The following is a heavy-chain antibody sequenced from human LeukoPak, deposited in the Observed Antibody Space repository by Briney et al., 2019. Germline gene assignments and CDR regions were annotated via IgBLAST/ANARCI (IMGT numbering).Heavy chain of an antibody. CDR2: IRRKADNYAT. CDR3: TKDYYYSLDV. CDR1: GXTFSGSP. V-gene: IGHV3-73*01. J-gene: IGHJ6*02. Sequence: AGGSLRLSCAASGXTFSGSPIHWVRQASGRGLEWVAHIRRKADNYATTYAASMKGRITISRDDSKNTAFLQMNSLKIEDSAVYYCTKDYYYSLDVWGQGTTVTVSS.